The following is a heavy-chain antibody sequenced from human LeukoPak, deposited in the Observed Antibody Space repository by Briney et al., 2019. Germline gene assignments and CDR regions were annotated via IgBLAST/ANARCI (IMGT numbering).Heavy chain of an antibody. D-gene: IGHD1-26*01. J-gene: IGHJ4*02. Sequence: GGSLRLSCAASGFTFSSYAMNWVRQAPGKGLGWVSSISSSSTYIYYPDSVKGRFTISRDNAKSALFLQMDRLRAEDTADYYCAFFETVGPTDFDYWGQGTLVTVSS. CDR3: AFFETVGPTDFDY. V-gene: IGHV3-21*01. CDR2: ISSSSTYI. CDR1: GFTFSSYA.